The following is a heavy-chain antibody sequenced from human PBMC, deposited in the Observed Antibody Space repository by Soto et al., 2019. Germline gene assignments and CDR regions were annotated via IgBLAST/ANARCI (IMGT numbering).Heavy chain of an antibody. CDR3: AKVDNWNYWGAILFDP. D-gene: IGHD1-7*01. CDR2: ISYDGSNK. V-gene: IGHV3-30*18. J-gene: IGHJ5*02. Sequence: GGSLRLSCAASGFTFSSYGMHWVRQAPCKGLEWVAVISYDGSNKYYADSVKGRFTISRDNSKNTLYLQMNSLRAEDTAVYYCAKVDNWNYWGAILFDPRGQGTLVTVSS. CDR1: GFTFSSYG.